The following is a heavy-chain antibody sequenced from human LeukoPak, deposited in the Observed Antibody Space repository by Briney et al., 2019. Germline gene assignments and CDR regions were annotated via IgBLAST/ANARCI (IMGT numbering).Heavy chain of an antibody. CDR1: GFTFSNYA. J-gene: IGHJ4*02. Sequence: PGGSLRLSCAASGFTFSNYAMSWVRQAPGKGLEWVSASNGNGGGTYYADSMKGRFTISRDNSKNTLFLQMNSLRAEDTAVYYCAKVRVGDFIVVVPAAEDCWGQGTLVTVSS. CDR2: SNGNGGGT. V-gene: IGHV3-23*01. D-gene: IGHD2-2*01. CDR3: AKVRVGDFIVVVPAAEDC.